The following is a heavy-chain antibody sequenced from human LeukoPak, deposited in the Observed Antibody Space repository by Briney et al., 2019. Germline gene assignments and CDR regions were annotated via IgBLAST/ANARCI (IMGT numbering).Heavy chain of an antibody. CDR2: IYYSGST. V-gene: IGHV4-59*11. CDR3: ARGTVVTPFDY. J-gene: IGHJ4*02. CDR1: GCSISSHY. Sequence: SETLSLTCTASGCSISSHYWSWIRQPPGKGLEWIGYIYYSGSTNYNPSLKSRVTISVDTSKNQFSLKLSSVTAADTAVYYCARGTVVTPFDYWGQGTLVTVSS. D-gene: IGHD4-23*01.